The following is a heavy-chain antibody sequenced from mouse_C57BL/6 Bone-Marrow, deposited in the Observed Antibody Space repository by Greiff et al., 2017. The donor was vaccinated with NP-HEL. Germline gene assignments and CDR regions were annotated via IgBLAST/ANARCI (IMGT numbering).Heavy chain of an antibody. CDR2: IDPSDSYT. V-gene: IGHV1-69*01. D-gene: IGHD2-3*01. CDR1: GYTFTSYW. CDR3: ARRGWLLRGYYAMDY. J-gene: IGHJ4*01. Sequence: VQLQQPGAELVKPGASVKMSCKASGYTFTSYWMHWVKQRPGQGLEWIGEIDPSDSYTNYNQKFKGKSTLTVDKSSSTAYMQLSSLTSEDSAVYYCARRGWLLRGYYAMDYWGQGTSVTVSS.